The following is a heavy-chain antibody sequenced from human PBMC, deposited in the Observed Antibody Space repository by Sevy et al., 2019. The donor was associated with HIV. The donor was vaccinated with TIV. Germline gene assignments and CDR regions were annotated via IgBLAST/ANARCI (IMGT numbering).Heavy chain of an antibody. CDR3: TRGEVQLWPSGFDY. Sequence: SGTLSLTCTVSGDSISSYYWSWIRQPAGKGLEWIGRIYTSGRTNYNPSLKSRVTMSVDTSKNQFSLKLRSVTAADTAVYFCTRGEVQLWPSGFDYWGQGTLVTVSS. J-gene: IGHJ4*02. CDR1: GDSISSYY. V-gene: IGHV4-4*07. D-gene: IGHD1-1*01. CDR2: IYTSGRT.